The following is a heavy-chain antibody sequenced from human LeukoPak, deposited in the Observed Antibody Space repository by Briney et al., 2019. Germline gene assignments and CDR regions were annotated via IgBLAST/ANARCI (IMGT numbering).Heavy chain of an antibody. D-gene: IGHD5-12*01. CDR1: GGSISSSSYY. CDR3: ARDASVRGYDLFDY. V-gene: IGHV4-39*07. Sequence: PSETLSLTCTVSGGSISSSSYYWGWIRQPPGKGLEWIGSIYYSGSTYYNPSLKSRVTISVDTSKNQFSLTLSSVTAADTAVYYCARDASVRGYDLFDYWGQGTLVTVSS. CDR2: IYYSGST. J-gene: IGHJ4*02.